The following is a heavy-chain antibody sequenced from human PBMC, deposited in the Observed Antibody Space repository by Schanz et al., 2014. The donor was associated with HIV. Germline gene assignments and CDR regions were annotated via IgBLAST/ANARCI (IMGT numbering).Heavy chain of an antibody. J-gene: IGHJ4*02. Sequence: EVQLVESGGGLVEPGGSLRLSCEASGFSFSSFSMNRVRQAPGKGLEWVSSIGSGGGYKYYADSVNGRFTISRDNAKNSLHLQMSRLGAEDTAVYYCARDLHDYGDARTDYWGQGILVTVSS. CDR2: IGSGGGYK. CDR3: ARDLHDYGDARTDY. D-gene: IGHD4-17*01. CDR1: GFSFSSFS. V-gene: IGHV3-21*02.